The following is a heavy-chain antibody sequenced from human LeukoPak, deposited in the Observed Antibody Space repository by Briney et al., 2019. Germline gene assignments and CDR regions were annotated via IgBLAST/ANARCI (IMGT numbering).Heavy chain of an antibody. CDR2: IYHSGST. CDR1: GYSISSGYY. CDR3: ASRPRIAAAGTIDY. Sequence: KPSETLSPTCAVSGYSISSGYYWGWIRQPPGKGLEWIGSIYHSGSTYYNPSLKSRVTISVDTSKNQFSLKLSSVTAADTAVYYCASRPRIAAAGTIDYWGQGTLVTVSS. V-gene: IGHV4-38-2*01. J-gene: IGHJ4*02. D-gene: IGHD6-13*01.